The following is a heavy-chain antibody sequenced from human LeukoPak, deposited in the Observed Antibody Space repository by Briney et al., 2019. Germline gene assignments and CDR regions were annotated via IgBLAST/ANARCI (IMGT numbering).Heavy chain of an antibody. CDR1: GGSISSYY. D-gene: IGHD1-26*01. CDR2: IYYSGST. Sequence: SETLSLTCTVSGGSISSYYWSWIRQPPGKGLEWIGYIYYSGSTNYNPSLKSRVTISVDTSKNQFSLKLSSVTAADTAVYYCARDRSGSYHYYFDYWGQGTLVTVSS. CDR3: ARDRSGSYHYYFDY. J-gene: IGHJ4*02. V-gene: IGHV4-59*12.